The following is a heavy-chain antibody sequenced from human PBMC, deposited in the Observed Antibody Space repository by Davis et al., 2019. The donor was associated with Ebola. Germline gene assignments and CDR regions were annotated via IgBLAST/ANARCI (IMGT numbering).Heavy chain of an antibody. CDR3: ARVNGSYCGGDCSYYYFDY. CDR1: GFTVSSNY. J-gene: IGHJ4*02. CDR2: IYSGGST. V-gene: IGHV3-53*01. Sequence: GESLKISCAASGFTVSSNYMSWVRQAPGKGLEWVSVIYSGGSTYYADSVKGRFTISRDNSKNTLYLQMNSLRAEDTAVYYCARVNGSYCGGDCSYYYFDYWGQGTLVTVSS. D-gene: IGHD2-21*02.